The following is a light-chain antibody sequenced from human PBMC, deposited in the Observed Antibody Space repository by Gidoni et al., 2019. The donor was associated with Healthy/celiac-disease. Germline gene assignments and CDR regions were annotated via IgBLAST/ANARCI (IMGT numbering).Light chain of an antibody. V-gene: IGKV1-8*01. CDR1: TGISSY. J-gene: IGKJ4*01. Sequence: NRMTQFPSPFAAATGDRVTITCRASTGISSYLAWYQQKPGKAPKLLIYAASTLQSGVPSRFSGSGSGTDFTLTISCLQSEDFATYYCQQYYSYPLTFGGGTKLEIK. CDR3: QQYYSYPLT. CDR2: AAS.